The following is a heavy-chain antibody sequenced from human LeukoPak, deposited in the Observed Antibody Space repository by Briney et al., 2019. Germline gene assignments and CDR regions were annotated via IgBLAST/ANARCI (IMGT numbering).Heavy chain of an antibody. D-gene: IGHD6-19*01. CDR2: IKSKTDGGTT. V-gene: IGHV3-15*01. J-gene: IGHJ4*02. CDR1: GFTFSNAW. Sequence: GGSLRLSCAASGFTFSNAWMSWVRQAPGKGREWVGRIKSKTDGGTTDYSAPVKGRFTISRDDSKNTLYLQMNSLKTEDTAVYYCTTRNFSSGWILFDYWGQGTLVTVSS. CDR3: TTRNFSSGWILFDY.